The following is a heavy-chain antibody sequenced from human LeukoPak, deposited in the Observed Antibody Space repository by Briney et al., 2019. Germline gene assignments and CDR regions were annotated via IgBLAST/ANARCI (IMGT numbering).Heavy chain of an antibody. Sequence: GGSLRLSCAASGFTFSRYGMNWLRQAPGKGLEWVAVTWHDGSNKDYGDSVKGRFTISRDNSKNTLYLQMTSLRAEDTAVYYCAKASEDHSSSPSDYWGQGTLVTVSS. D-gene: IGHD6-13*01. J-gene: IGHJ4*02. V-gene: IGHV3-33*06. CDR1: GFTFSRYG. CDR3: AKASEDHSSSPSDY. CDR2: TWHDGSNK.